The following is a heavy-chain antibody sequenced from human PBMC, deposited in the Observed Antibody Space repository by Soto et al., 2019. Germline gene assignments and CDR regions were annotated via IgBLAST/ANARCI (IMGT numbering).Heavy chain of an antibody. V-gene: IGHV1-2*04. CDR2: VDPNGGGS. Sequence: ASVKVSCKTSGYSFTDYKLHWVRQAPGQGLEWMGWVDPNGGGSNSAQKFQGSVTMTWDTSITTAYLDLTRLTTNDTATYFCATWVDYGDFEGFDFWGQGTLVTISS. D-gene: IGHD4-17*01. CDR3: ATWVDYGDFEGFDF. J-gene: IGHJ4*02. CDR1: GYSFTDYK.